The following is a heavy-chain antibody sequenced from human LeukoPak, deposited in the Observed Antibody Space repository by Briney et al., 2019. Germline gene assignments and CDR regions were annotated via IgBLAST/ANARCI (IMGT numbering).Heavy chain of an antibody. D-gene: IGHD3-16*01. CDR3: ARRDGPIGYFDY. J-gene: IGHJ4*02. V-gene: IGHV4-4*09. Sequence: SETLSLTCTVSGGSISSYYWSWIRQPPGKGLEWIGYIYTSGSTNYNPSPKSRVTISVDTSKNQFSLKLSSVTAADTAVYYCARRDGPIGYFDYWGQGTLVTVSS. CDR2: IYTSGST. CDR1: GGSISSYY.